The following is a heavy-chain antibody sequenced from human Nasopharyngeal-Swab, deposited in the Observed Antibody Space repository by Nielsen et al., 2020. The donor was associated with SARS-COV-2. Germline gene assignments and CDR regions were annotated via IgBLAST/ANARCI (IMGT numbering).Heavy chain of an antibody. D-gene: IGHD6-13*01. CDR3: ARDARYSSSWSYGY. CDR2: ISAYNGNT. V-gene: IGHV1-18*01. Sequence: WVRQAPGQGLEWMGWISAYNGNTNYAQKLQGRVTMTTDTSTSTAYMELRSLRSDDTAVYYCARDARYSSSWSYGYWGQGTLVTVSS. J-gene: IGHJ4*02.